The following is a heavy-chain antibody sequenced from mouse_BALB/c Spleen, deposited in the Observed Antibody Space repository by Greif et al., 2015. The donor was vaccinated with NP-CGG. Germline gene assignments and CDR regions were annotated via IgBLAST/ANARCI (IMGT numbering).Heavy chain of an antibody. CDR2: INPSNGGA. J-gene: IGHJ2*01. V-gene: IGHV1S81*02. D-gene: IGHD1-2*01. Sequence: QVQLQQPRAELVKPGASVKLPCKASGYTFISYYMYWVKQRPGQGLEWIGEINPSNGGANLNEKFKSKATLTVDKSSSTAYMQLSSLTSEDSAVYFCTRGRRRDFDFWGQGTTLTVSS. CDR1: GYTFISYY. CDR3: TRGRRRDFDF.